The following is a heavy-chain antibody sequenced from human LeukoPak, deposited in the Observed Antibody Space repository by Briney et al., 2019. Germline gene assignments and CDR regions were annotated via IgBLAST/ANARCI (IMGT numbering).Heavy chain of an antibody. CDR2: IFHTGSS. D-gene: IGHD3-3*01. J-gene: IGHJ5*02. CDR3: ARDLGLTISDNWFDP. V-gene: IGHV4-38-2*02. CDR1: DYSISSGYF. Sequence: PSETLSLTCTVSDYSISSGYFWTWIRQPPGKGLEWIGSIFHTGSSYYNPSLKSPVAISVDTSENQFSLELSSVTAADTAVYYCARDLGLTISDNWFDPWGQGTLVTVSS.